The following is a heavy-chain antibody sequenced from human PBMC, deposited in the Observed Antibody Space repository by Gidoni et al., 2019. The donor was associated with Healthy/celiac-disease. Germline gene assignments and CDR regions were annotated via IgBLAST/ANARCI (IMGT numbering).Heavy chain of an antibody. CDR1: GFSLSNARLG. CDR3: ARMSDFWSGYYYDYYYGMDV. CDR2: IFSNDEK. D-gene: IGHD3-3*01. J-gene: IGHJ6*02. Sequence: QVTLKESGPVLVKPTETLTLTCTVSGFSLSNARLGVSWIRQPPGKALEWLAHIFSNDEKSYSTSLKSRLTISKDTSKSQVVLTMTNIDPVDTATYYCARMSDFWSGYYYDYYYGMDVWGQGTTVTVSS. V-gene: IGHV2-26*01.